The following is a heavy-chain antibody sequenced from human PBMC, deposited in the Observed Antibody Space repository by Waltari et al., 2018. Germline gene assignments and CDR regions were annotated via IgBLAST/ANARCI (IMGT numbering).Heavy chain of an antibody. J-gene: IGHJ4*02. Sequence: QVQLVQSGAEVKKPGSSVKVSCKASGGTFSSYPISWVRPAPGQGLEWMGRIIPILGIANYAQKFQGRVTITADKSTSTAYMELSSLRSEDTAVYYCAMLSRPDPYYFDYWGQGTLVTVSS. CDR3: AMLSRPDPYYFDY. CDR1: GGTFSSYP. CDR2: IIPILGIA. V-gene: IGHV1-69*02.